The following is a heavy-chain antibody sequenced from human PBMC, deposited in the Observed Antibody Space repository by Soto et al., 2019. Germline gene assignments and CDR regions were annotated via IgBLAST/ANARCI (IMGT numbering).Heavy chain of an antibody. J-gene: IGHJ3*02. CDR1: GGSFSGYY. CDR3: GRGALVFSWFGESDSDAFDI. Sequence: PSETLSLTCAVYGGSFSGYYWSWIRQPPGKGLEWIGEINHSGSTNYNPSLKSRVTISVDTSKNQFSLKLSSVTAADTAVYYCGRGALVFSWFGESDSDAFDIWGQGTMVTVSS. D-gene: IGHD3-10*01. V-gene: IGHV4-34*01. CDR2: INHSGST.